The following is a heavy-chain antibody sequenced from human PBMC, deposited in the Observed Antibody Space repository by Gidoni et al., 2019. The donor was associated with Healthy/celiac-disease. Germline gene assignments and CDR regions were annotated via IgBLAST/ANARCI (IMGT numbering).Heavy chain of an antibody. CDR3: ARHVGSSWYSADY. CDR1: GYSFTSYW. D-gene: IGHD6-13*01. CDR2: SYPGDADT. V-gene: IGHV5-51*01. Sequence: VQLVQSGAEVKKPGESLKISCKGSGYSFTSYWIGWVRQMPGKGLGWMGISYPGDADTRYSPSFQGQVTISADKSISTAYLQWSSLKASDTAMYYCARHVGSSWYSADYWGQGTLVTVSS. J-gene: IGHJ4*02.